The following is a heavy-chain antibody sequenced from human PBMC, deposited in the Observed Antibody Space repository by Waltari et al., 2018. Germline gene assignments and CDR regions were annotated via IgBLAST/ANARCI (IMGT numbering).Heavy chain of an antibody. CDR3: ARGKAIPDV. CDR1: GYSISSGYY. J-gene: IGHJ6*02. CDR2: IYHSGST. Sequence: QVQLQESGPGLVKHSETLSLTCAVSGYSISSGYYGGWIRQPPGKGLEWIGSIYHSGSTYYNPSLKSRVTISVDTSKNQFSLKLSSVTAADTAVYYCARGKAIPDVWGQGTTVTVSS. V-gene: IGHV4-38-2*01.